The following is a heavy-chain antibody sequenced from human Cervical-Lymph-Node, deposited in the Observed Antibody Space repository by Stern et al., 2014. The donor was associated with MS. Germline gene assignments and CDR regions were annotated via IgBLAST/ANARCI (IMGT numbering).Heavy chain of an antibody. CDR3: ARSSSPSPYYYCGMDV. D-gene: IGHD6-13*01. J-gene: IGHJ6*02. V-gene: IGHV3-33*01. CDR2: IWYDGSNK. CDR1: GFTFSSYG. Sequence: VQLVESGGGLVQPGRSLRLSCAASGFTFSSYGMHWVRQAPGKGLEWVAGIWYDGSNKYYADSVKGRFTISRDNSKNTLYLQMNSLIAEDAAVYYCARSSSPSPYYYCGMDVWGQGTTVTVSS.